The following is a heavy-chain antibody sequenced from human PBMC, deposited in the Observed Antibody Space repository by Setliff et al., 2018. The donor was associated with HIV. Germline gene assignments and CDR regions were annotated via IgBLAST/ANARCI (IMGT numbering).Heavy chain of an antibody. CDR3: TRGGTTTTSRSFDL. V-gene: IGHV5-51*01. CDR1: GYSFSDYW. J-gene: IGHJ3*01. D-gene: IGHD1-26*01. CDR2: VYPGDSDV. Sequence: GESLTISCKASGYSFSDYWIAWVRQMPGKGLEWVGAVYPGDSDVRYSPSFQGQVTISADKSITTAYLQWTTLKAPDTAMYYCTRGGTTTTSRSFDLWGQGTLVTVSS.